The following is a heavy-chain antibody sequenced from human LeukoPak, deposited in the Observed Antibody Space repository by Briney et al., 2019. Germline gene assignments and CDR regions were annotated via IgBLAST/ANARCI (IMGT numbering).Heavy chain of an antibody. CDR1: GFTFSSYA. V-gene: IGHV3-30-3*01. D-gene: IGHD6-19*01. J-gene: IGHJ4*02. Sequence: GGSLRLSCAASGFTFSSYAMHWVRQAPGKGLEWVAVISYDGSNKYYADSVKGRFTISRDNSKNSLYLQMNSLRAEDTAVYYCARDPAVAPDYWGQGTLVTVSS. CDR2: ISYDGSNK. CDR3: ARDPAVAPDY.